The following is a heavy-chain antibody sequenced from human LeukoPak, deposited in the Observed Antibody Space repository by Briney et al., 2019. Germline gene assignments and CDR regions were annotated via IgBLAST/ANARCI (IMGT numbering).Heavy chain of an antibody. J-gene: IGHJ4*02. D-gene: IGHD1-26*01. CDR3: ARYAGPTVVGAPLDDDAPLDY. V-gene: IGHV4-59*08. CDR2: IYYSGST. Sequence: SETLSLTCTVSGGSISSYYWSWIRQPPGKGLEWIGYIYYSGSTNYNPSPKSRVTISVDTSKNQFSLKLSSVTAADTAVYYCARYAGPTVVGAPLDDDAPLDYWGQGTLVTVSS. CDR1: GGSISSYY.